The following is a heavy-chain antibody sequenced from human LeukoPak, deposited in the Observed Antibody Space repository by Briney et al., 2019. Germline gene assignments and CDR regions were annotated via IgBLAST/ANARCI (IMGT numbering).Heavy chain of an antibody. Sequence: SQTLSLTCAISGDSFSSTTTAWNWIRQFPSRGLEWLGRTYYTSKWITDYAVSVKGRITVNPNTSNNQFSLQLNSVTPEDTAVYYCARGYWAYGMDVWGPGTTVTVSS. CDR2: TYYTSKWIT. D-gene: IGHD6-13*01. V-gene: IGHV6-1*01. CDR1: GDSFSSTTTA. CDR3: ARGYWAYGMDV. J-gene: IGHJ6*02.